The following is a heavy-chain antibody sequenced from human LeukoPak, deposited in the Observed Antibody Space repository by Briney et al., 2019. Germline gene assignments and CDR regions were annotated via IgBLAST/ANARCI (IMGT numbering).Heavy chain of an antibody. J-gene: IGHJ6*04. V-gene: IGHV3-11*01. CDR1: GFTFSDYY. CDR3: ARGAVVPAAISSVDV. D-gene: IGHD2-2*01. CDR2: ISSSGSTI. Sequence: GGSLRLSCAASGFTFSDYYMSRIRQAPGKGLEWVSYISSSGSTIYYADSVKGRFTISRDNAKNSLYLQMNSLRAEDTAVYYCARGAVVPAAISSVDVWGKGTTVTVSS.